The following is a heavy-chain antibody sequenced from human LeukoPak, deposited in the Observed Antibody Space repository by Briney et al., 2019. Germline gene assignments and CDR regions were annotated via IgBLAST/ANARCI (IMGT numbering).Heavy chain of an antibody. CDR3: ARGSAGRSPLYFDL. V-gene: IGHV4-38-2*02. J-gene: IGHJ2*01. CDR1: GYSISSGYY. CDR2: IYHSGST. Sequence: PSETLSLTCTVSGYSISSGYYWGWIRPPPGKGLEWIGSIYHSGSTYYNPSLKSRVTISVDTSKNQFSLKLSSVTAADTAVYYCARGSAGRSPLYFDLWGRGTLVTVSS. D-gene: IGHD4-17*01.